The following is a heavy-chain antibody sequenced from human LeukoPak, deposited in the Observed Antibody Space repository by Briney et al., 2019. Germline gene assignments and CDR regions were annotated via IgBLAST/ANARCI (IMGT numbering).Heavy chain of an antibody. CDR2: IKQVGSEK. Sequence: GGSLRLSCAPSGFTFSSYWMSWVRQAPGKGLEWVANIKQVGSEKYYVDSVKGRFTISRDNAKNSLYLQMNSLRAEDTAVYYCARDDYGGNTGVDIWGQGTMVTVSS. CDR1: GFTFSSYW. J-gene: IGHJ3*02. CDR3: ARDDYGGNTGVDI. V-gene: IGHV3-7*01. D-gene: IGHD4-23*01.